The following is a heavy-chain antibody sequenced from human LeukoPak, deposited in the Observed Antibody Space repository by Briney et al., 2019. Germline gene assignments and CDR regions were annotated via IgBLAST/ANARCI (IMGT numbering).Heavy chain of an antibody. Sequence: GGSLRLSCAASGFTFDDYAMHWIRQAPGKGLEWVSGISWNSGSIGYADSVKGRFTISRDNAKNSLYLQMNSLRAEDTALYYCAKSRGGGIAAATAYFDYWGQGTLVTVSS. D-gene: IGHD6-13*01. V-gene: IGHV3-9*01. J-gene: IGHJ4*02. CDR1: GFTFDDYA. CDR2: ISWNSGSI. CDR3: AKSRGGGIAAATAYFDY.